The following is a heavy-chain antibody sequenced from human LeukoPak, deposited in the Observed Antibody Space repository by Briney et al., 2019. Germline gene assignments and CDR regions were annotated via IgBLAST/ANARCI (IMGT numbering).Heavy chain of an antibody. V-gene: IGHV3-21*01. Sequence: GGSLRLSCAASGFSIKTYSMTWVRQAPGKGLEWVSTISSSGGYIYYADSVKGRFTNSRDNAKNSLYLQMNSLRAEDTAVYYCARIRDYYDSSGYSYGYYGMDVWGQGTTVTVSS. CDR3: ARIRDYYDSSGYSYGYYGMDV. CDR2: ISSSGGYI. J-gene: IGHJ6*02. D-gene: IGHD3-22*01. CDR1: GFSIKTYS.